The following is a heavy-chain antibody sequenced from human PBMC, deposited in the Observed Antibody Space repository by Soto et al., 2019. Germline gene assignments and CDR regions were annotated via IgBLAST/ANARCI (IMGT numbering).Heavy chain of an antibody. Sequence: EVLLVESGGGLVQPGGSMRLACAASGLTLSHYWMHWVRQVPGKGLVWVAEISNDERNIRTSYADSVKGRFTVSRDDAKNTLHLQMNRLRGEDTAVYYCASLSAPDDFWGQGAQVTVSS. D-gene: IGHD6-25*01. V-gene: IGHV3-74*01. CDR1: GLTLSHYW. J-gene: IGHJ4*02. CDR2: ISNDERNI. CDR3: ASLSAPDDF.